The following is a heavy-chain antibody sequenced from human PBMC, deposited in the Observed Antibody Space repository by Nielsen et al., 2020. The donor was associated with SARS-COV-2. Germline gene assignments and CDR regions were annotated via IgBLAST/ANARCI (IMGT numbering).Heavy chain of an antibody. CDR2: INSDGSST. D-gene: IGHD3-10*01. CDR3: ARGREGKLLWFGELVAHYGMDV. Sequence: GGSLRLSCAASGFTFSSYWMHWVRQAPGKGLVWVSRINSDGSSTSYADSVKGRFTISRDNAKNTLYLQMNSLRAEDTAVYYCARGREGKLLWFGELVAHYGMDVWGQGTTVTVSS. J-gene: IGHJ6*02. CDR1: GFTFSSYW. V-gene: IGHV3-74*01.